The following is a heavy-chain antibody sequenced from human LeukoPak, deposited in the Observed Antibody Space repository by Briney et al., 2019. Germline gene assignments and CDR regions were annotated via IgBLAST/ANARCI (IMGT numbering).Heavy chain of an antibody. D-gene: IGHD6-19*01. CDR1: GGSISSYY. J-gene: IGHJ4*02. V-gene: IGHV4-59*01. CDR2: IYYSGST. Sequence: PSETLSLTCAVYGGSISSYYWSWIRQPPGQGLEWIGYIYYSGSTNYNPSLKSRVTISVDTSKNQFSLRLSSVTAADTAVYYCAKEGSSGWVPNYWGQGTLVTVSS. CDR3: AKEGSSGWVPNY.